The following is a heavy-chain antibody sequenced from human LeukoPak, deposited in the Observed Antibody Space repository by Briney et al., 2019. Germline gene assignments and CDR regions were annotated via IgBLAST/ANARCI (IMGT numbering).Heavy chain of an antibody. CDR2: INPNSGGT. CDR1: GYTFTNYG. D-gene: IGHD2-2*01. J-gene: IGHJ5*02. V-gene: IGHV1-2*02. CDR3: AREVVVVPAAIGGGWFDP. Sequence: ASVKVSCKASGYTFTNYGFNWVRQAPGQGLEWMGWINPNSGGTNYAQKFQGRVTMTRDTSISTAYMELSRLRSDDTAVYYCAREVVVVPAAIGGGWFDPWGQGTLVTVSS.